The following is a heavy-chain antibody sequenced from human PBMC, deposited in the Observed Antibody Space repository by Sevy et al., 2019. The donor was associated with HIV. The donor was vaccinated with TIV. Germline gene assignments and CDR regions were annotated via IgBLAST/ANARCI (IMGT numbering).Heavy chain of an antibody. CDR2: ISWNSGRI. CDR1: AFTFDDYA. CDR3: AKDSSGGGYTIFGGCAY. V-gene: IGHV3-9*01. Sequence: GGSLRLSCEASAFTFDDYAMHCVRQAPGKGLEWVAGISWNSGRIIYADSVKGRFSISRDNAKNSLYLQMNSRRAEDTALYYCAKDSSGGGYTIFGGCAYWGQGTLVTVSS. D-gene: IGHD3-3*01. J-gene: IGHJ4*02.